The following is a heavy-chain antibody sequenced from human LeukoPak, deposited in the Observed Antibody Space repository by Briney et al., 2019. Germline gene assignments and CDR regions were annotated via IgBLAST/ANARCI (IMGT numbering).Heavy chain of an antibody. V-gene: IGHV4-34*01. CDR1: GGSFSGYH. CDR2: INHSGST. CDR3: ARAFGAYCTNGVCYHFDY. D-gene: IGHD2-8*01. J-gene: IGHJ4*02. Sequence: SETLSLTCAVYGGSFSGYHWSWIRQPPGKGLEWIGEINHSGSTNYNPSLKSRVTISVDTSKNQFSLKLSSVTAADTAVYYCARAFGAYCTNGVCYHFDYWGQGTLVTVSP.